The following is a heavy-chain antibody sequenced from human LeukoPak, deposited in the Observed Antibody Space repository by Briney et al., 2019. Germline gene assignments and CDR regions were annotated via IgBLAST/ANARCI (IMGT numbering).Heavy chain of an antibody. D-gene: IGHD6-13*01. CDR2: ISSSSSYI. CDR1: GFTFSSYS. Sequence: GGSLRLSCAASGFTFSSYSMNWVRQAPGKGLEWVSSISSSSSYIYYADSVKGRFTISRDNAKNSLYLQMNSLRAEDTAVYYCARDGAAAPSRPYYYYGMDVWGQGTTVTVSS. J-gene: IGHJ6*02. CDR3: ARDGAAAPSRPYYYYGMDV. V-gene: IGHV3-21*01.